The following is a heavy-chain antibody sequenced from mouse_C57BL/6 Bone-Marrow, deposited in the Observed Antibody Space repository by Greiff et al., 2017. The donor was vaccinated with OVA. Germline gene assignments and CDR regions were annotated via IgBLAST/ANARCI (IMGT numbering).Heavy chain of an antibody. CDR3: AREYYGSSYSRYFDY. D-gene: IGHD1-1*01. CDR2: IHPNSGST. V-gene: IGHV1-64*01. J-gene: IGHJ2*01. CDR1: GYTFTSYW. Sequence: QVQLQQPGAELVKPGASVKLSCKASGYTFTSYWMHWVKQRPGQGLEWIGMIHPNSGSTNYNEKFKSKATLTVDKSSSTAYMQLSSLTSEDSAVDYCAREYYGSSYSRYFDYWGQGTTLTVSS.